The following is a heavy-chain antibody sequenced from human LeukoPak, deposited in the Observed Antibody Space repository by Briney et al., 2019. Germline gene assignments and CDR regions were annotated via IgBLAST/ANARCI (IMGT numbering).Heavy chain of an antibody. CDR2: IYHSGST. D-gene: IGHD6-19*01. CDR1: GYSISSGYY. Sequence: SETLSLTCSVSGYSISSGYYWGWIRQPPGKGLEWIGSIYHSGSTYYNPSLKSRVTISLDTAKNQFSLKVRSVTAADTAVYFCPRVRAVAGTPFDYWGQGTLVTVSS. J-gene: IGHJ4*02. CDR3: PRVRAVAGTPFDY. V-gene: IGHV4-38-2*02.